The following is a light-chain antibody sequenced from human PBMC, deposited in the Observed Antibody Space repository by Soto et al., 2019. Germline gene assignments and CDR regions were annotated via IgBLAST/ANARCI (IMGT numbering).Light chain of an antibody. CDR1: QRISTY. J-gene: IGKJ5*01. V-gene: IGKV1-39*01. CDR2: AAS. Sequence: DIQMTQSPSSLSAFVGDRVTITCRASQRISTYLNWCQQKPGKAPKLLISAASSLQSGVPSRFSGSGSGTDFTLTTTSLQSDDFAVYFCQQYTDWPITFGQGTRLEIK. CDR3: QQYTDWPIT.